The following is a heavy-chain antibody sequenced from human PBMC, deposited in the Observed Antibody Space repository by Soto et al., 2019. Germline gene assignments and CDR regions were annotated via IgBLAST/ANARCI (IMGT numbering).Heavy chain of an antibody. J-gene: IGHJ3*02. V-gene: IGHV1-18*01. CDR2: ISAYNGNT. D-gene: IGHD3-22*01. CDR1: GYTFTSYG. CDR3: ARVIAYYYDSSGYLGEDAFDI. Sequence: ASVTVSCTASGYTFTSYGISWVRRAPGQGLEWMGWISAYNGNTNYAQKLQGRVTMTTDTSTSTAYMELRSLRSDDTAVYYCARVIAYYYDSSGYLGEDAFDIWGQGTMVTVSS.